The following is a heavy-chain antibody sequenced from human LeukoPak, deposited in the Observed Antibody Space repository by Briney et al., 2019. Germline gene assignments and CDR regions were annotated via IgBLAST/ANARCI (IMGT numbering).Heavy chain of an antibody. CDR2: IYYSGST. V-gene: IGHV4-39*01. Sequence: PSETLSLTCTVSGGSISSSSYYWGWIRQPPGKGLEWIGSIYYSGSTYYNPSLKSRVTISVDTSKNQFSLKLSSVTAADTAVYYCARGPYYYDSSGAFDIWGQGTMVTVSS. CDR3: ARGPYYYDSSGAFDI. D-gene: IGHD3-22*01. J-gene: IGHJ3*02. CDR1: GGSISSSSYY.